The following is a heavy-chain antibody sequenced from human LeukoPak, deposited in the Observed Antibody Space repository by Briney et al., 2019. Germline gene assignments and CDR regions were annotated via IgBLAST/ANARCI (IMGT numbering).Heavy chain of an antibody. CDR1: GFALYKYN. V-gene: IGHV1-18*04. CDR2: ITAFNGNT. D-gene: IGHD3-10*01. J-gene: IGHJ4*02. CDR3: ARAGVYYFDY. Sequence: ASVKVSCKASGFALYKYNIVWVRQAPGQGLEWVGWITAFNGNTNYAQKLQGRVTMTTDTSTSTAYMELRSLRSDDTAVYYCARAGVYYFDYWGQGTLVTVSS.